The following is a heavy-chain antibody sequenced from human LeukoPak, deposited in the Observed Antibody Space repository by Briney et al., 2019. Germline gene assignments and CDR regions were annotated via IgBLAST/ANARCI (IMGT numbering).Heavy chain of an antibody. V-gene: IGHV3-21*01. CDR2: ITSSSSHI. J-gene: IGHJ4*02. D-gene: IGHD6-25*01. CDR3: AKIAATQGIDF. CDR1: GFTFSSYC. Sequence: PGGSLRLSCAASGFTFSSYCMNWVRQAPGKGLEWVSSITSSSSHIYYADSVKGRFTISRDNSKNTLHLQMNSLRAEDTAVYYCAKIAATQGIDFWGQGTLVTVSS.